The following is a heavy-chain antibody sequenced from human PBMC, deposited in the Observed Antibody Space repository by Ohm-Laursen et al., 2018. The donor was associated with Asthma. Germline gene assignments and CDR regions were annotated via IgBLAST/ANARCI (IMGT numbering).Heavy chain of an antibody. CDR2: IIPIFGTA. J-gene: IGHJ4*02. CDR3: ARALGEAAAGNFDY. V-gene: IGHV1-69*13. D-gene: IGHD6-13*01. Sequence: SVKVSCNASGGTFSSYAISWVRQAPGQGLEWMGGIIPIFGTANYAQKFQGRVTITADESTSTAYMELSSLRSEDTAVYYCARALGEAAAGNFDYWGQGTLVTVSS. CDR1: GGTFSSYA.